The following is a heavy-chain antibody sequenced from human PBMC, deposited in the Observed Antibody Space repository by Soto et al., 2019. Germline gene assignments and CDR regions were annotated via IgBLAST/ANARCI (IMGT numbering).Heavy chain of an antibody. CDR1: GDTFSSYA. CDR3: ASPGIAVAGRSVFDY. J-gene: IGHJ4*02. CDR2: IIPIFGSG. Sequence: QVQLVQSGAEVKKPGSSVKVSCKASGDTFSSYAISWVRQAPGQGLEWMGGIIPIFGSGNYAQKFQGRVTITADESTSTVYMELSSLRSEDTAVYYCASPGIAVAGRSVFDYWGQGTPVTVSS. D-gene: IGHD6-19*01. V-gene: IGHV1-69*01.